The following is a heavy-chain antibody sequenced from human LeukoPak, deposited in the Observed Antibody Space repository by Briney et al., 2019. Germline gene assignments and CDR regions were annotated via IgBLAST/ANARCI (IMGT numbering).Heavy chain of an antibody. J-gene: IGHJ6*03. CDR3: ARVRGTYYDFWSGYPTLDYYYYMDV. D-gene: IGHD3-3*01. Sequence: SETLSLTCSVSGGSISSSRYYWSWIRQPAGKGLEWIGHIYTTGSTSYNPSLKSRVTISVDTSKNQFSLKLSSVTAADTAVYYCARVRGTYYDFWSGYPTLDYYYYMDVWGKGTTVTVSS. CDR1: GGSISSSRYY. CDR2: IYTTGST. V-gene: IGHV4-61*09.